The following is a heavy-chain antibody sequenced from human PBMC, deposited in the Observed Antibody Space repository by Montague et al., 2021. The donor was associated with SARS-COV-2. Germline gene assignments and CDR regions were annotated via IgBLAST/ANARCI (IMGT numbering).Heavy chain of an antibody. J-gene: IGHJ6*02. V-gene: IGHV4-59*11. CDR1: GGSISGHY. CDR2: IYCLGTT. D-gene: IGHD6-19*01. CDR3: ARNGGAAVPGLLLGMDI. Sequence: SETLSLTCIVSGGSISGHYWSWVRQTPEKGLEWIGYIYCLGTTNYNPSLKTRVTFSVDTSKNQLSLMLTSVTAADTGVYYCARNGGAAVPGLLLGMDIWGQGTTVTVSS.